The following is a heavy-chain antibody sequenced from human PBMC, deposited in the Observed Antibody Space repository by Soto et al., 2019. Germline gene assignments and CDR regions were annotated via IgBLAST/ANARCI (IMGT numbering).Heavy chain of an antibody. D-gene: IGHD1-1*01. J-gene: IGHJ4*02. CDR3: ARGWVHGLSRQQTTDY. Sequence: GGSLRLSCAASGFTFSRYWMHWVRQAPGKGLVWVSRIDSYGSATSQVDSVEGRFTISRDNAKNTLYLQMNSLRAEDTAVYYCARGWVHGLSRQQTTDYWGQGTLVTVSS. CDR1: GFTFSRYW. CDR2: IDSYGSAT. V-gene: IGHV3-74*01.